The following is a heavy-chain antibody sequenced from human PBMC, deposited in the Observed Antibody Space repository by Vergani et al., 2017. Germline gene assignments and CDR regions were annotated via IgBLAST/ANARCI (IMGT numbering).Heavy chain of an antibody. V-gene: IGHV1-2*02. D-gene: IGHD6-13*01. CDR3: AIAVPVRQLVPDWFDP. CDR1: GYTFTGYY. CDR2: INPNSGGT. Sequence: QVQLVQSGAEVKKPGASVKVSCKASGYTFTGYYMHWVRQAPGQGLEWMGWINPNSGGTNYAQKFQGRVTMTRDTSISTAYMELSRLRSDDTAVYYCAIAVPVRQLVPDWFDPWGQGTLVTVSS. J-gene: IGHJ5*02.